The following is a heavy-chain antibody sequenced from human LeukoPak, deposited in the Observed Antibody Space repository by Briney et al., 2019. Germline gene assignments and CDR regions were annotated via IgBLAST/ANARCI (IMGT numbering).Heavy chain of an antibody. CDR2: VYYGRSP. D-gene: IGHD6-25*01. V-gene: IGHV4-39*02. Sequence: SETLSLTCTVSGDSISRSTYYWAWIRQPPGKGLEWIGGVYYGRSPYFNPSLESRATISVDTSKNHFSLKMSSVTAADTAVYYCARSSGTGTFSYWGQGTLVTVSS. CDR3: ARSSGTGTFSY. J-gene: IGHJ4*02. CDR1: GDSISRSTYY.